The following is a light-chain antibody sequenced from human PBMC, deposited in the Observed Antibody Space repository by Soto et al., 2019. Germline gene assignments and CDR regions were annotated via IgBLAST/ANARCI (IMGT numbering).Light chain of an antibody. J-gene: IGKJ5*01. CDR3: HQYSNLPIT. CDR1: EYVSRNY. V-gene: IGKV3-20*01. CDR2: DAS. Sequence: EIVLTQSPGTLSLSPGERAALSCRASEYVSRNYLAWYQQEPGQAPRLLIYDASSRATGIPDRFSGSGSGTDFTLTITGLETEDFAVYYCHQYSNLPITFGQGTRLEIK.